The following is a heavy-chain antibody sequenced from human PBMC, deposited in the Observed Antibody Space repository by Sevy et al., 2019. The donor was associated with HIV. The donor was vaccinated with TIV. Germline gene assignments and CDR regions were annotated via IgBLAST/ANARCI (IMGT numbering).Heavy chain of an antibody. V-gene: IGHV1-18*01. CDR1: GYTFSTYG. J-gene: IGHJ4*02. Sequence: ASVKVSCKASGYTFSTYGIHWVRQAPGQGLEWVGWISTSTGNTIFDQKFQGSLTLATDTATSTAFMDLMMLTSDDTAVYYCARGDMGETGANLDYWGQGTLVTVSS. CDR2: ISTSTGNT. D-gene: IGHD1-1*01. CDR3: ARGDMGETGANLDY.